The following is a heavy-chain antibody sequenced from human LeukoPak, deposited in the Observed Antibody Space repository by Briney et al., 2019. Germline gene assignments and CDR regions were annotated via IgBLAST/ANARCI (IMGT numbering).Heavy chain of an antibody. Sequence: PGGSLRLSCAASGFTFSSYSMNWVRQAPGKGLEWVSSISSNSSYIYYADSVKGRFTIYRDNAKNSLYLQMNSLRAEDTAAYYCARVGYSSGWYWGNFDYWGQGTLVTVSS. CDR3: ARVGYSSGWYWGNFDY. D-gene: IGHD6-19*01. V-gene: IGHV3-21*01. J-gene: IGHJ4*02. CDR2: ISSNSSYI. CDR1: GFTFSSYS.